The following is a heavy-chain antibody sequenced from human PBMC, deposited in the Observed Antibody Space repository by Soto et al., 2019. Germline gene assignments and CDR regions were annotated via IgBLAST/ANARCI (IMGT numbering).Heavy chain of an antibody. Sequence: QVQLVVSGGGVVQPGRSLRLSCAASGFTFSAYGMQWVRQDPGKGLEWVAFIWHDGSKEYYADSVKGRFTISRDNSKNTLFLQMNSLRAEDTAVYYCASQAFDYWGQGTLLTVSS. V-gene: IGHV3-33*01. J-gene: IGHJ4*02. CDR3: ASQAFDY. CDR2: IWHDGSKE. CDR1: GFTFSAYG.